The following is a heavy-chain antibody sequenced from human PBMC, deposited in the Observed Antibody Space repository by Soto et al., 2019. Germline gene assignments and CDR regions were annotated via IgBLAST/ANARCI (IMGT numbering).Heavy chain of an antibody. CDR1: GYTFTGYY. V-gene: IGHV1-2*04. CDR3: ARGVSAPTTYYYDSCYPGWFDP. J-gene: IGHJ5*02. CDR2: INPNSGGT. D-gene: IGHD3-22*01. Sequence: ASVKVSCKASGYTFTGYYMHWVRQAPGQGLEWMGWINPNSGGTNYAQKFQGWVTMTRDTSISTAYMELSRLRSDDTAVYYCARGVSAPTTYYYDSCYPGWFDPWGQGTLVTVSS.